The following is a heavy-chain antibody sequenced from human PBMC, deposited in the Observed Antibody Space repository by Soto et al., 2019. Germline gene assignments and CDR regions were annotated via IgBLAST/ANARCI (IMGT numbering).Heavy chain of an antibody. Sequence: ASVKVSCKASGGTFSSYAISWVRQAPGQGLEWMGGIIPIFGTANYAQKFQGRVTITADESTSTAYMELSSLRSEDMAVYYCARERLPGQLWLLYFDYWGQGTLVTVSS. CDR1: GGTFSSYA. J-gene: IGHJ4*02. V-gene: IGHV1-69*13. D-gene: IGHD5-18*01. CDR2: IIPIFGTA. CDR3: ARERLPGQLWLLYFDY.